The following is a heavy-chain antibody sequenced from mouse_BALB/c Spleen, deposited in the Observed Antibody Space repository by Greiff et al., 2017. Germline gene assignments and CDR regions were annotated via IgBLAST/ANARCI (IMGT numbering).Heavy chain of an antibody. V-gene: IGHV1-69*02. J-gene: IGHJ2*01. CDR2: IDPSDSYT. CDR1: GYTFTSYW. D-gene: IGHD1-1*01. Sequence: QVQLQQPGAELVKPGASVKLSCKASGYTFTSYWMHWVKQRPGQGLEWIGEIDPSDSYTNYNQKFKGKATLTADKSSSTAYMELRSLTSEDSAVYYCTREGHYYGSSYYFDYWGQGTTLTVSS. CDR3: TREGHYYGSSYYFDY.